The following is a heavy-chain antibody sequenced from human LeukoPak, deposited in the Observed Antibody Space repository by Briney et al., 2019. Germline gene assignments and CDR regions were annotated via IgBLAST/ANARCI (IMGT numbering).Heavy chain of an antibody. CDR1: GYTFTSYD. Sequence: ASVEVSCKASGYTFTSYDINWVRQATGQGLEWVGWMNPNSGNTGYAQKFQGRVTMTRNTSISTAYMELSSLRSEDTAVYYCARTYSSSRSYYYYMDVWGKGTTVTVSS. V-gene: IGHV1-8*01. CDR3: ARTYSSSRSYYYYMDV. D-gene: IGHD6-6*01. J-gene: IGHJ6*03. CDR2: MNPNSGNT.